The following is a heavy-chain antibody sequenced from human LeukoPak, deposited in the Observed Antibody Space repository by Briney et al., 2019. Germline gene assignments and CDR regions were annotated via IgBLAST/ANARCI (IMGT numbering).Heavy chain of an antibody. J-gene: IGHJ4*02. D-gene: IGHD6-6*01. CDR1: GGSISSISYY. CDR3: ARATRTARHFDY. CDR2: MYYSGST. Sequence: SETLSLTCTVSGGSISSISYYWGWIRQPPGKGLEWIVSMYYSGSTYNNPSLKSRVTISVDTSKNQFSLKLSSVTAADTAVYYCARATRTARHFDYWGQGTLVTVSS. V-gene: IGHV4-39*07.